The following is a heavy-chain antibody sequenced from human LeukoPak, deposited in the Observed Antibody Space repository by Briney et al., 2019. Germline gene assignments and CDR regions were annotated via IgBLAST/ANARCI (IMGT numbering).Heavy chain of an antibody. Sequence: GGSLRLSCAASGFTFSSYGMHWVRQAPGKGLEWVAVISYDGSNKYYADSVKGRFTISRDNSKNTLYLQMNSLRAEDTAVYYCAKDEWYSNYGLDYWGQGTLVTVSS. V-gene: IGHV3-30*18. J-gene: IGHJ4*02. CDR1: GFTFSSYG. CDR2: ISYDGSNK. CDR3: AKDEWYSNYGLDY. D-gene: IGHD4-11*01.